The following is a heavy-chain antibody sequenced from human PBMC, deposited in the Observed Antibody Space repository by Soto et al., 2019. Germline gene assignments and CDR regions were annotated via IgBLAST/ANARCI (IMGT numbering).Heavy chain of an antibody. J-gene: IGHJ6*02. V-gene: IGHV4-39*01. CDR2: IYYSGST. CDR1: AGSISSTSYY. D-gene: IGHD6-13*01. CDR3: ARYEPQLIYYYYGMDV. Sequence: PSQTRSLPGTVSAGSISSTSYYWGWFRQHPGKGLAWIGSIYYSGSTYYSPCLKSRVTISVDTAKNRFSLKLSSVTAADTAVYYCARYEPQLIYYYYGMDVWGQGTTVTVSS.